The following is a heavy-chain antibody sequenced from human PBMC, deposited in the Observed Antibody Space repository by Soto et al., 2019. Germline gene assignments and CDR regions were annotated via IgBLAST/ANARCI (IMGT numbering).Heavy chain of an antibody. CDR2: IAETGSST. V-gene: IGHV3-23*01. CDR3: AKPVYGWGSPDY. CDR1: GLNFNGYT. D-gene: IGHD3-10*01. J-gene: IGHJ4*02. Sequence: QPGGSLRLSCATSGLNFNGYTMSWVRQAPGQGLEWVSGIAETGSSTYYADSVKGRFTISRDNSENTLYLQMNNLRAEDTAIYYCAKPVYGWGSPDYWGQGTLVTVSS.